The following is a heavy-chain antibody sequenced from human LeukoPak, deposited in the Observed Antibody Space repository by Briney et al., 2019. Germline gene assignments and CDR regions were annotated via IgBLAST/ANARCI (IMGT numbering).Heavy chain of an antibody. CDR1: VFTFIIYA. CDR3: AKPLEKYTYGGNFDY. D-gene: IGHD4-23*01. V-gene: IGHV3-23*01. Sequence: GSLRLSCEASVFTFIIYAMSWVRQAPGKGLAWVSVISSSADSTYYADSVKGRFTISRDNSKNTLYLQMNNLRAEDAAVYYCAKPLEKYTYGGNFDYWGQGILVTVSS. CDR2: ISSSADST. J-gene: IGHJ4*02.